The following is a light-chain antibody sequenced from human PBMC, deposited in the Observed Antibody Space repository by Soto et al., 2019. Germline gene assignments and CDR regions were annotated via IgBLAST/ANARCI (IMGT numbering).Light chain of an antibody. CDR1: SGRIASNY. V-gene: IGLV6-57*04. J-gene: IGLJ2*01. CDR3: QSYDSSTVV. Sequence: NFMLTQPHSVSESPGKTVSISCTRSSGRIASNYVQWYQQRPGSAPTTVIYEDNQRPSGVPDRFSGSTDGSSNSASLTISGLQTEDEADYYCQSYDSSTVVFGGGTKLT. CDR2: EDN.